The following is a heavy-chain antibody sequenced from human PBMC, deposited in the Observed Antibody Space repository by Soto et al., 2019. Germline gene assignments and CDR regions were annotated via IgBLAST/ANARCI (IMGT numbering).Heavy chain of an antibody. D-gene: IGHD3-10*01. V-gene: IGHV3-74*01. CDR3: ARGVRGHYGFDV. J-gene: IGHJ3*01. CDR2: IRGDGNSI. Sequence: EVQLVESGGGLVQPGGSLRLSCAASGFTFTDYGMHWVRQAPGKGMGWVSRIRGDGNSINNPDSVRGRFIISRDNAKNTLYLQMSSLRVEDTDVYYCARGVRGHYGFDVWGQGTMVTVSS. CDR1: GFTFTDYG.